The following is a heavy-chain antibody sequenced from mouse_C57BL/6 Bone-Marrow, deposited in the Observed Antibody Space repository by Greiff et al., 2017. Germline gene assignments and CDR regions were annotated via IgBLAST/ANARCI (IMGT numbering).Heavy chain of an antibody. CDR1: GFSLSSYG. D-gene: IGHD1-1*01. Sequence: VQLQQSGPGLVQPSQSLSITCTVSGFSLSSYGVHWVRQSPGKGLEWLGVIWSGGSTDYNAAFISRLSISKDNSKSQVFFKMNSLQADDTAIYYCARNYGGYYGNAMDYWGQGTSVTVSS. J-gene: IGHJ4*01. CDR3: ARNYGGYYGNAMDY. CDR2: IWSGGST. V-gene: IGHV2-2*01.